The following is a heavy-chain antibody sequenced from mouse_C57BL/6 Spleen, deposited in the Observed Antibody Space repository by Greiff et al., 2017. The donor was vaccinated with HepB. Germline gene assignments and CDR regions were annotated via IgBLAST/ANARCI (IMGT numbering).Heavy chain of an antibody. Sequence: VQLQQSGAELVKPGASVKLSCTASGFNIKDYYMHWVKQRPGQGLEWIGNINPSNGGTNYNGKFKSKATLTVDKSSSTAYMQLSSLTSEDSAVYYCARDITTVVATEAMDYWGQGTSVTVSS. CDR3: ARDITTVVATEAMDY. V-gene: IGHV1-53*01. D-gene: IGHD1-1*01. CDR2: INPSNGGT. J-gene: IGHJ4*01. CDR1: GFNIKDYY.